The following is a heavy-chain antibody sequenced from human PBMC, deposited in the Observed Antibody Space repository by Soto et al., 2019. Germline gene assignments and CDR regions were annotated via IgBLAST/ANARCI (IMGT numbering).Heavy chain of an antibody. CDR2: MNPNSGNT. J-gene: IGHJ6*02. V-gene: IGHV1-8*01. Sequence: ASVKVSCKASGYTFTSYDINWVRQATGQGLEWMGWMNPNSGNTGYAQKFQGRVTMTRNTSISTAYMELSSLRSEDTAVYYCARGRGIVLVPASMKYYYYYYGMDGWGQGNTVTVSS. CDR1: GYTFTSYD. CDR3: ARGRGIVLVPASMKYYYYYYGMDG. D-gene: IGHD2-2*01.